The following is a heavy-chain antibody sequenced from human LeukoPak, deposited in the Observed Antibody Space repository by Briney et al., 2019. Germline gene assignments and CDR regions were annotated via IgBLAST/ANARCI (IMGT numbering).Heavy chain of an antibody. Sequence: SETLSLSCTVSGGSISGSSYYWGWIRQPPGKGLEWIGNIYYSGSTYYNPSLKSRVTISVDTSKNQFSLKLTSVTAADTAVYYCARTTEGGSTYGYFYYYYMDVWGKGTTVTISS. V-gene: IGHV4-39*07. D-gene: IGHD5-18*01. J-gene: IGHJ6*03. CDR3: ARTTEGGSTYGYFYYYYMDV. CDR2: IYYSGST. CDR1: GGSISGSSYY.